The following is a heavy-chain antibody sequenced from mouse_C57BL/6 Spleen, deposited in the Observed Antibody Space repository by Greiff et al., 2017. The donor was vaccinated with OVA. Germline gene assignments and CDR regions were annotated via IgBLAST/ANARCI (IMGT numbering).Heavy chain of an antibody. Sequence: VQLVESGSELRSPGSSVKLSCKDFDSAVFPIAYMSWVRQKPGHGFEWIGGILPSIGRTIYGEKFEDKATLDADTLSNTAYLELNSLTSEDSAIYYCARPALTGTLPRDYWGQGTTRTVSS. J-gene: IGHJ2*01. CDR2: ILPSIGRT. CDR3: ARPALTGTLPRDY. CDR1: DSAVFPIAY. V-gene: IGHV15-2*01. D-gene: IGHD4-1*01.